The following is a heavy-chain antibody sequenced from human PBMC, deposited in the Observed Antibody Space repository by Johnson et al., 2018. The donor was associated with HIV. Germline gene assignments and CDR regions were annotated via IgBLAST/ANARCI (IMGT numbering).Heavy chain of an antibody. CDR1: GFTVSSNY. V-gene: IGHV3-13*01. J-gene: IGHJ3*02. CDR2: IGTAGDT. CDR3: SRAGRWSGDTFDI. Sequence: VQLVESGGGLIQPGGSLRLSCAASGFTVSSNYMSWVRQAPGKGLEWVSAIGTAGDTYYLGSVKGRFTLSRENAKNSLYLQMNSLRAGDTAVYYCSRAGRWSGDTFDIWGQGTMVTVSS. D-gene: IGHD3-10*01.